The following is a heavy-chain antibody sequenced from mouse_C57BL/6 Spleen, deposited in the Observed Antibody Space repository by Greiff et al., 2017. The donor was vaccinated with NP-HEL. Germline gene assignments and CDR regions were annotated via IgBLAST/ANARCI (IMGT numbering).Heavy chain of an antibody. CDR2: INPNNGGT. Sequence: EVQLQQSGPELVKPGASVKMSCKASGYTFTDYNMHWVKQSHGKSLEWIGYINPNNGGTSYTQKFKGKATLTVNKSSSTAFMGLRSLTSEVSAVYYCATGDGLRLYFDYWGQGTTLTVSS. V-gene: IGHV1-22*01. J-gene: IGHJ2*01. CDR3: ATGDGLRLYFDY. CDR1: GYTFTDYN. D-gene: IGHD2-2*01.